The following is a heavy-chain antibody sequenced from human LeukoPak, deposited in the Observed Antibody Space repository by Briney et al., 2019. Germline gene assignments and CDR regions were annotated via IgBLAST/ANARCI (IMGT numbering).Heavy chain of an antibody. V-gene: IGHV4-34*01. J-gene: IGHJ4*02. D-gene: IGHD6-19*01. CDR3: ARLFSRYSSGWYAVGVDY. CDR2: INHSGST. Sequence: SETLSLTCAVYGGSFSGYYWSWIRQPPGKGLEWIGEINHSGSTNYNPSLKGRVTISVDTSKNQFSLKLSSVTAADTAVYYCARLFSRYSSGWYAVGVDYWGQGTLVTVSS. CDR1: GGSFSGYY.